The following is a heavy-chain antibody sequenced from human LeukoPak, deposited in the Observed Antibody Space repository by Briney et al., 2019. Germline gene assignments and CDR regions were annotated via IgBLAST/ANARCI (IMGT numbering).Heavy chain of an antibody. V-gene: IGHV3-21*01. Sequence: GGSLRLSCAASGFTFSSYSMNWVRQAPGKGLEWVSSISSSSSYIYYADSVKGRFTISRDNAKNSLYLQMNSLRAEDTAVYYCARESNYYGSGYFDYWGQGTLVTVSS. CDR3: ARESNYYGSGYFDY. CDR1: GFTFSSYS. J-gene: IGHJ4*02. D-gene: IGHD3-10*01. CDR2: ISSSSSYI.